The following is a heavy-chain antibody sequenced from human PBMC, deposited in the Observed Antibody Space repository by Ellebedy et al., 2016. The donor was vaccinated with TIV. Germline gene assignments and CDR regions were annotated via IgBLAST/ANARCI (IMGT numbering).Heavy chain of an antibody. D-gene: IGHD5-24*01. Sequence: MPSETLSLTCTVSGGSISSSYWSWIRQPPGKGLEWIGYSYYNGNTNYNPSLKSRVIISVDTSKNHFSLNLNSVTAADTAVYYCARESRDGYNYYFDYWGQGTLVTVSS. V-gene: IGHV4-59*01. CDR3: ARESRDGYNYYFDY. CDR1: GGSISSSY. J-gene: IGHJ4*02. CDR2: SYYNGNT.